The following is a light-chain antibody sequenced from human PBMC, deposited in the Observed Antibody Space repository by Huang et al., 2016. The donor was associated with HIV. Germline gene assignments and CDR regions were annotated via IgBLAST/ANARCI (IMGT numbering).Light chain of an antibody. CDR2: DAS. CDR1: QSVSSY. Sequence: PGERATLSCRASQSVSSYLAWYQQKPGQTPRLLIYDASNRATGIPARFSGSGSGTDFTLTISSLEPEDFAVYYCQQRSNWPPITFGQGTRLEIK. CDR3: QQRSNWPPIT. J-gene: IGKJ5*01. V-gene: IGKV3-11*01.